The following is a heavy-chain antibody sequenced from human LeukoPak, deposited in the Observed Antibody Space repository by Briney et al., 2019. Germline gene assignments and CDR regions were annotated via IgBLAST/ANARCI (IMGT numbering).Heavy chain of an antibody. CDR2: INHSGST. V-gene: IGHV4-34*01. J-gene: IGHJ4*02. D-gene: IGHD1-26*01. CDR3: ARGYSGTLLEYYFDY. CDR1: GRSFSGYY. Sequence: SETLSLTCAVYGRSFSGYYWSWIRQRPGKGLEWIGEINHSGSTNYNPSLKSRVTISVDTSKNQFSLKLSSVTAADTAVYYCARGYSGTLLEYYFDYWGQGTLVTVSS.